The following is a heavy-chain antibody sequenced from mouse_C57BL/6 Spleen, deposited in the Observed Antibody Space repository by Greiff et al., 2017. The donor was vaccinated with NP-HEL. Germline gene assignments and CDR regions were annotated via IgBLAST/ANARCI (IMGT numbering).Heavy chain of an antibody. CDR2: ISDGGSYT. CDR1: GFTFSSYA. Sequence: EVQVVESGGGLVKPGGSLKLSCAASGFTFSSYAISWVRQTPEKRLEWVATISDGGSYTYYPDNVKGRFTISRDNAKNNLYLQMSHLKSEDTAMYYGAGENYGSSGFAYGGQGTLVTVSA. D-gene: IGHD1-1*01. CDR3: AGENYGSSGFAY. J-gene: IGHJ3*01. V-gene: IGHV5-4*01.